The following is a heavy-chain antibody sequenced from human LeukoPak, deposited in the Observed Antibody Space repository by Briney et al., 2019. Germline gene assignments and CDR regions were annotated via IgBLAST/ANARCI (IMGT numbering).Heavy chain of an antibody. J-gene: IGHJ4*02. Sequence: GGSLRLSCAASGFTFSSYGMHWVRQAPGKGLEWVAVIRYDGSNKYYADSVKGRFTISRDNSKNTLYLQMNSLRAEDTAVYYCARPRGCGSTRCNNFDYWGQGTLVTVSS. V-gene: IGHV3-33*08. CDR2: IRYDGSNK. D-gene: IGHD2-2*01. CDR3: ARPRGCGSTRCNNFDY. CDR1: GFTFSSYG.